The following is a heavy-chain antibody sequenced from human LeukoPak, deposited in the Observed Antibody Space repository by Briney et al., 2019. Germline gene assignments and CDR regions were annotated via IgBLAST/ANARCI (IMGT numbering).Heavy chain of an antibody. J-gene: IGHJ6*03. D-gene: IGHD3-10*01. CDR1: GYTFTSYY. V-gene: IGHV1-46*01. Sequence: ASVKVSCKASGYTFTSYYMHWVRQAPGQGLEWMGIINPSGGSTSYAQKFQGRVTMTRDTSTSTVYMELSSLRSEDTAVYYCSRGVSMIRGVRIGHYYYMDVWAKGPRSPSP. CDR3: SRGVSMIRGVRIGHYYYMDV. CDR2: INPSGGST.